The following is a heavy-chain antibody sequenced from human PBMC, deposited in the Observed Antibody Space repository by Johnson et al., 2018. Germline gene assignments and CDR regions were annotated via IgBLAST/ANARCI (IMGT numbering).Heavy chain of an antibody. J-gene: IGHJ3*02. V-gene: IGHV3-23*04. CDR2: VSRRGDST. Sequence: VQLVESGGGLVQPGGSLRLSCAASGFTFTMYAMHWVRQTPGKGLEWVSGVSRRGDSTYYADFVRGRFTVSRDNSNSTLSLQMNSLIADDTAVYYCAKDEAYGDSPRDAFDIWGQGTMVTVSS. CDR1: GFTFTMYA. CDR3: AKDEAYGDSPRDAFDI. D-gene: IGHD4-17*01.